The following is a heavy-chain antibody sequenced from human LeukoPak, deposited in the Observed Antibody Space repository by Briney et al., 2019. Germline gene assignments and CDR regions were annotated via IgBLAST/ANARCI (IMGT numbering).Heavy chain of an antibody. CDR3: ARGSKWEHLDY. V-gene: IGHV1-18*01. J-gene: IGHJ4*02. D-gene: IGHD1-26*01. CDR2: ISAYNGNT. CDR1: GYTFSTYG. Sequence: ASVKVSCKASGYTFSTYGITWVRQAPGQGLEWVGWISAYNGNTNYAQKLQGRVTMTTDTSTNTAYMELRSLRSDDTAVYYCARGSKWEHLDYWGQGTLVTVSS.